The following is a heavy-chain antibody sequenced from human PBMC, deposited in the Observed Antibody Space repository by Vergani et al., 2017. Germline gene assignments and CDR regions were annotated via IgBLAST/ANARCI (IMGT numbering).Heavy chain of an antibody. V-gene: IGHV3-33*06. CDR2: IWYDGSNK. CDR3: AKGYSGYDFRDAFDI. D-gene: IGHD5-12*01. Sequence: QVQLVESGGGVVQPGRSLRLSCAASGFTFSSYGMHWVRQAPGKGLEWVAVIWYDGSNKYYADSVKGRFTISRDNSKNTLYLQMNSLRAEDTAVYYCAKGYSGYDFRDAFDIWGQGTMVTVSS. J-gene: IGHJ3*02. CDR1: GFTFSSYG.